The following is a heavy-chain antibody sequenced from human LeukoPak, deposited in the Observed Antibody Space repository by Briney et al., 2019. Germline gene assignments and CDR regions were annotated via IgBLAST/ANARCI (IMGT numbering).Heavy chain of an antibody. Sequence: SETLSLTCTVSGGSISSYYWSWIRQPPGKGLEWIGYIYYSGSTNYNPSLKGRVPISVDTSKNQFSLKLSSVTAADTAVYYCARYSSGFSFGYWGQGTLVTVSS. D-gene: IGHD2-15*01. J-gene: IGHJ4*02. CDR3: ARYSSGFSFGY. CDR2: IYYSGST. V-gene: IGHV4-59*01. CDR1: GGSISSYY.